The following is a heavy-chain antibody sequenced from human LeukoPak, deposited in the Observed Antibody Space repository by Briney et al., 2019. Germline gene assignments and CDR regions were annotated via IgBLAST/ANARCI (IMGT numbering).Heavy chain of an antibody. CDR1: GFTFSNAW. D-gene: IGHD2-2*01. V-gene: IGHV3-15*01. Sequence: GGSLRLSCAASGFTFSNAWMSWVRQAPGKGLEWAGRIKSKTDGGTTDYAAPVKGRFTISRDDSKNTLYLQMNSLKTEDTAVYYCTTDQRYCSSTSCYYFDYWGQGTLVTVSS. CDR3: TTDQRYCSSTSCYYFDY. J-gene: IGHJ4*02. CDR2: IKSKTDGGTT.